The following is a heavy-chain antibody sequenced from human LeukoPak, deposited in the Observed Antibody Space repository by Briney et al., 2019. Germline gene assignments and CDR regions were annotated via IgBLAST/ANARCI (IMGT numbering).Heavy chain of an antibody. V-gene: IGHV4-59*08. Sequence: SETLSLTCTVSGGSISSYYWSWIRQPPGKGLEWIGYIYYSGSTNYNPSPKSRVTISVDTSKNQFSLKLSSVTAAHTAVYYCARLRTAAYYYGMDVWGQGTTVTVSS. CDR1: GGSISSYY. CDR2: IYYSGST. J-gene: IGHJ6*02. CDR3: ARLRTAAYYYGMDV.